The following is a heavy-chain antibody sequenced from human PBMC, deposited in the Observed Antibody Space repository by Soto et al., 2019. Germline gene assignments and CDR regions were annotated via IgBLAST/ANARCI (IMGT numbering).Heavy chain of an antibody. D-gene: IGHD4-17*01. J-gene: IGHJ3*02. CDR1: GDSTSRGGYY. V-gene: IGHV4-31*03. CDR3: ARGAADYGDAFDI. Sequence: QVRLQESGPGLVKPSQTLSLTCRVSGDSTSRGGYYWSWIRQHPGKGLEWIGYIYWSGNTYFNPSLKSRVSISHGTSSNQFSLNLTSVTAADTAVYYCARGAADYGDAFDIWGQGTTVTVSS. CDR2: IYWSGNT.